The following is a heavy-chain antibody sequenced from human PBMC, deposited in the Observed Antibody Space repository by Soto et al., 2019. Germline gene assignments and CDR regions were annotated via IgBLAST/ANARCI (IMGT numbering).Heavy chain of an antibody. D-gene: IGHD2-2*01. CDR2: ISSSSSAI. CDR1: GFTFSTYI. V-gene: IGHV3-48*02. Sequence: QPGGSLRLSCAASGFTFSTYIMNWVRQAPGKGLEWVSYISSSSSAIYYADSVKGRFTISRDNAKNSLYLQMNSLRDEDTAVYFCARSYCSSTGCPPGGYWGQGTQVTVSS. J-gene: IGHJ4*02. CDR3: ARSYCSSTGCPPGGY.